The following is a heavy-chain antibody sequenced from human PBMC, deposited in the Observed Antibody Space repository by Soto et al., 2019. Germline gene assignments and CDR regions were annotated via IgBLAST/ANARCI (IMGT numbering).Heavy chain of an antibody. D-gene: IGHD2-2*01. CDR3: ARGSDDCTSASCLVY. CDR2: IYYSGST. J-gene: IGHJ4*02. V-gene: IGHV4-31*03. CDR1: GGSISSGGYY. Sequence: KPSETLSLTCTVSGGSISSGGYYWSWIRQHPGKGLEWIGYIYYSGSTYYDPSLKSRVTISVDTSKNQFSLKLSSVTAADTAVYYCARGSDDCTSASCLVYWGQGTLVTVSS.